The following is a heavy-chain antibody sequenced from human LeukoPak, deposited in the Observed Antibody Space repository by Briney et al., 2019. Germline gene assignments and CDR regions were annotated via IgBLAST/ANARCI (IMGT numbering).Heavy chain of an antibody. V-gene: IGHV4-38-2*02. CDR3: ARDFYYGSGSLQHGYWFDP. D-gene: IGHD3-10*01. Sequence: SETLSLTCTVSGYSISSGYYWGWIRQPPGKGLEWIGSIYYSGSTYYNPSLKSRVTISVDTSKNQFSLKLSSVTAADTAVYYCARDFYYGSGSLQHGYWFDPWGQGTLVTVSS. J-gene: IGHJ5*02. CDR2: IYYSGST. CDR1: GYSISSGYY.